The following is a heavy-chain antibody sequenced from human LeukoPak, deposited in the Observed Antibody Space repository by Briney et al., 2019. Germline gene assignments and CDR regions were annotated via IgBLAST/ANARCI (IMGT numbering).Heavy chain of an antibody. V-gene: IGHV3-23*01. CDR3: ANHGWDSTWCFDY. CDR1: GFTFSNYA. Sequence: GGSLRLSCVASGFTFSNYAMSWVRQAPGKGLEWVSAISGSGGRTYDADSVKGRFTISRDNSRNTLFLQMNSLRAEDTALYYCANHGWDSTWCFDYWGQGTLVTVSS. J-gene: IGHJ4*02. CDR2: ISGSGGRT. D-gene: IGHD6-13*01.